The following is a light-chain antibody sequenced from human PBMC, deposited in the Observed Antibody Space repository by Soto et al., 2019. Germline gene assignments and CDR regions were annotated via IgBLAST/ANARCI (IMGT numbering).Light chain of an antibody. Sequence: SSALAQAPSVSCAPGQTARLTCVGDNIGYKRVHWYQQRPGQAPVLVVYNDRDRPSGIPERFSGSNSGNTATLTISRVEGGDEADYYCQVWDDRGLHVVFGGGTKVTVL. J-gene: IGLJ3*02. V-gene: IGLV3-21*02. CDR3: QVWDDRGLHVV. CDR1: NIGYKR. CDR2: NDR.